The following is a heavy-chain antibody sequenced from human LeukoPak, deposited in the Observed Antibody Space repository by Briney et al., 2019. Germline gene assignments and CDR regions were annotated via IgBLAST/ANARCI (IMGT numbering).Heavy chain of an antibody. Sequence: PSETLSLTCTVSGGSISSSSYYWGWIRQPPGKGLEWIGSIYYSGSTYYNPSLKSRVTISVDTSKNQFSLKLSSVTAADTAVYYCARQGTAAARPGDAFDTWGQGTMVTVSS. D-gene: IGHD6-13*01. V-gene: IGHV4-39*01. CDR3: ARQGTAAARPGDAFDT. CDR1: GGSISSSSYY. CDR2: IYYSGST. J-gene: IGHJ3*02.